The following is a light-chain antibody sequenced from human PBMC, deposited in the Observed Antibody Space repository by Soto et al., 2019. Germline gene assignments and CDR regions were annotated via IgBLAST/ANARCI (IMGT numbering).Light chain of an antibody. V-gene: IGLV1-40*01. Sequence: QSVLTQPPSVSGAPGQRVTISCTGSSSNVGAGYEVHWYKQLPGAAPTLVIFNNLNRPSGVPERFSGSKSGTSASLVISGLQAEDEADYYCQSFDSSLRAYVFGSGTKVTVL. J-gene: IGLJ1*01. CDR1: SSNVGAGYE. CDR3: QSFDSSLRAYV. CDR2: NNL.